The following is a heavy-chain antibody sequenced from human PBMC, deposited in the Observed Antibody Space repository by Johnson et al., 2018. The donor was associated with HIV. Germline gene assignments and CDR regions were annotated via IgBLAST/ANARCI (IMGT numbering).Heavy chain of an antibody. CDR1: GFTFNTYD. CDR2: IRYDGSNK. CDR3: AKDQLVGATYAAFDI. J-gene: IGHJ3*02. D-gene: IGHD1-26*01. Sequence: QVQLVESGGGVVQPGRSLRLSCAASGFTFNTYDMHWVRQAPGKGLEWVAFIRYDGSNKYYSDSVKGRFTISRDNSKNTLYLQMNSLRPEDTAVYYCAKDQLVGATYAAFDIWGQGTMVTVSS. V-gene: IGHV3-30*02.